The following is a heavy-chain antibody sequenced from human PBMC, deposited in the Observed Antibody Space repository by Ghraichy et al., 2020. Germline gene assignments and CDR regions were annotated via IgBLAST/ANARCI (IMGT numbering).Heavy chain of an antibody. D-gene: IGHD5-18*01. V-gene: IGHV3-53*01. CDR1: GFTVSSNY. CDR2: IYSGGST. CDR3: ARDSGDTAMVRIDY. J-gene: IGHJ4*02. Sequence: GESLNISCAASGFTVSSNYMSWVRQAPGKGLEWVSVIYSGGSTYYADSVKGRFTISRDNSKNTLYLQMNSLRAEDTAVYYCARDSGDTAMVRIDYWGQGTLVTVSS.